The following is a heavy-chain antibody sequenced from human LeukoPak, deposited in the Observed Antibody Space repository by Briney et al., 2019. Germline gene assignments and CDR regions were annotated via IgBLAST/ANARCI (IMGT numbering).Heavy chain of an antibody. J-gene: IGHJ4*02. CDR3: ARALRYFDWPPGY. Sequence: PSETLSLTCAVYGGSFSGYYWSWIRQPPGKGLEWIGEINHSGSTNYNSSLKNRVTISVDTSKSQFSLKLTSVTAADTAVYYCARALRYFDWPPGYWGQGTLVTVSS. CDR2: INHSGST. V-gene: IGHV4-34*01. D-gene: IGHD3-9*01. CDR1: GGSFSGYY.